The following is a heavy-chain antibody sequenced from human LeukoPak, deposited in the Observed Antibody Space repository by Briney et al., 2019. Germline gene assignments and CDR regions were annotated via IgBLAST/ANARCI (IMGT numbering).Heavy chain of an antibody. CDR2: IKQDGSEK. Sequence: PGGSLRLSCAASGFTFSSYWMSWVRQAPGKGLEWVANIKQDGSEKYYVDSVKGRFTISRDNAKNSLYLQMNSLRAEDTAVYYCARDYGGVKFSTYPEYFQHWGQGTLVTVSS. CDR1: GFTFSSYW. CDR3: ARDYGGVKFSTYPEYFQH. D-gene: IGHD3-16*01. J-gene: IGHJ1*01. V-gene: IGHV3-7*01.